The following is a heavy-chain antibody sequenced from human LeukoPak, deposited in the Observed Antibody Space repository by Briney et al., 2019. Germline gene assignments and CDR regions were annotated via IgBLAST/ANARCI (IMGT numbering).Heavy chain of an antibody. Sequence: GGSLRLSCAASGFTFSSYSMNWVRQAPGKGLEWVSSISSSSSYIYYADSVKGRFTISRDNAKNSLNLQMNSLRAEDTAVYYCARVLGLRYFDWLLYYWGQGTLVTVSS. D-gene: IGHD3-9*01. CDR1: GFTFSSYS. CDR2: ISSSSSYI. CDR3: ARVLGLRYFDWLLYY. V-gene: IGHV3-21*01. J-gene: IGHJ4*02.